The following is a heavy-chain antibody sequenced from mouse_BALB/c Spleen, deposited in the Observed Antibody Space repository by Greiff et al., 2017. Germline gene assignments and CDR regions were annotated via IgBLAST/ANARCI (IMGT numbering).Heavy chain of an antibody. V-gene: IGHV5-17*02. D-gene: IGHD1-1*02. Sequence: EVQGVESGGGLVQPGGSRKLSCAASGFTFSSFGMHWVRQAPEKGLEWVAYISSGSSTIYYADTVKGRFTISRDNPKNTLFLQMTSLRSEDTAMYYCARMDYSWFAYWGQGTLVTVSA. CDR2: ISSGSSTI. CDR1: GFTFSSFG. CDR3: ARMDYSWFAY. J-gene: IGHJ3*01.